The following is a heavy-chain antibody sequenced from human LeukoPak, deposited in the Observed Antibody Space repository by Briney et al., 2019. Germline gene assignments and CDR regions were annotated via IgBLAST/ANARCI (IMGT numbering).Heavy chain of an antibody. V-gene: IGHV3-53*01. J-gene: IGHJ5*02. CDR2: IYSGGST. D-gene: IGHD3-3*01. Sequence: GGSLRLSCAASGFTVSSNHMSWVRQAPGKGLEWVSVIYSGGSTYYADSVKGRFTISRDNSKNTLYLQMNSLRAEDTAVYYCARALDFWSGYYVSWGQGTLVTVSS. CDR1: GFTVSSNH. CDR3: ARALDFWSGYYVS.